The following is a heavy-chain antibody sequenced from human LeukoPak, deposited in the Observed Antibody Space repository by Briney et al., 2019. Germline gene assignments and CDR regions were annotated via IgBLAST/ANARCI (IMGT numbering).Heavy chain of an antibody. CDR1: GGSISSSSYY. CDR2: IYYSGST. J-gene: IGHJ5*02. D-gene: IGHD6-13*01. CDR3: AGQINQQLVADWFDP. Sequence: SETLSLTCTVSGGSISSSSYYWGWIRQPPGKGLEWIGSIYYSGSTYYNPSLKSRVTISVDTSKNQFSLKLSSVTAADTAVYYCAGQINQQLVADWFDPWGQGTLVTVSS. V-gene: IGHV4-39*01.